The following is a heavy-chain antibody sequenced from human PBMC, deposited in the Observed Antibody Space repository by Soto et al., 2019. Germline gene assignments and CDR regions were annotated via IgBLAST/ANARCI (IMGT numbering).Heavy chain of an antibody. D-gene: IGHD3-10*01. CDR3: AEDIGGSGSYYLDY. V-gene: IGHV3-9*01. Sequence: SLRLSCAASGFTFDDYAMHWVRQAPGRGLEWVSGISWNSGSIGYADSVKGRFTISRDNAKNSLYLQMNSLRAEDTALYYCAEDIGGSGSYYLDYWGQGTLVTVSS. CDR1: GFTFDDYA. J-gene: IGHJ4*02. CDR2: ISWNSGSI.